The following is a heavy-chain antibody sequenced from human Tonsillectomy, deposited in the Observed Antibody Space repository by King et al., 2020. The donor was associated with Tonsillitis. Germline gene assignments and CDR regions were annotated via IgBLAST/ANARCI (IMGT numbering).Heavy chain of an antibody. CDR1: GGSISGYY. V-gene: IGHV4-59*01. CDR2: IYYSGYT. D-gene: IGHD1-14*01. Sequence: QLQESGPGLVKPSETLSLTCTVSGGSISGYYWSWIRQPTGKGLEWIGYIYYSGYTNYNPSLKSGVTISVETTKSQFSLKLSSVTAADTSVYYCARERSGIPNAFDFWGQGKMVTVSS. J-gene: IGHJ3*01. CDR3: ARERSGIPNAFDF.